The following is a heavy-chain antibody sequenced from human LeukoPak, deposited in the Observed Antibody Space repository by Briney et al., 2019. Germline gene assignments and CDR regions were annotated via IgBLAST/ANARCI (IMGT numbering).Heavy chain of an antibody. Sequence: PGGSLRLSCAVSGFSFSNYAMSWVRQFPGKGLEWVSGISGTGGNTYYADSVKGRFTISRDNSKNMLYLQVNTLTAEDTAIYFCAKDFEFKWQQPSDHWGQGTPVTVSS. CDR1: GFSFSNYA. V-gene: IGHV3-23*01. CDR3: AKDFEFKWQQPSDH. CDR2: ISGTGGNT. J-gene: IGHJ4*02. D-gene: IGHD1/OR15-1a*01.